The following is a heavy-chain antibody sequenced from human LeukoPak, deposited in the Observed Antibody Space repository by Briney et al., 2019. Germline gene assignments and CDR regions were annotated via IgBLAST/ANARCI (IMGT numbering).Heavy chain of an antibody. CDR1: GGSISTYY. J-gene: IGHJ4*02. Sequence: SETLSLTCTVSGGSISTYYWSWIRQPPGKGLEWIGHIYNSGSTNYSPSLKSRVTISVDTSKNQFSLKLSSVTAADTAVYYCAREEYSSSWESEYYFDYWGQGTLVTVSS. CDR2: IYNSGST. V-gene: IGHV4-59*01. CDR3: AREEYSSSWESEYYFDY. D-gene: IGHD6-13*01.